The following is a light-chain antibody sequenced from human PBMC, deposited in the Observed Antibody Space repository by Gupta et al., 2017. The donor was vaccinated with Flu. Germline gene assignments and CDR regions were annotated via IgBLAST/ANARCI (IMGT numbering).Light chain of an antibody. CDR2: EDS. CDR3: QVWDSSSDQLL. Sequence: SFVLTQSPSVSVAPGQTARITCGGNNIGSKSVHWYQQKPGQAPVLVVYEDSDRPSGIPERFSGSNSGNTATLTVSRVEAGDEADYYGQVWDSSSDQLLFGGGTKLTVL. V-gene: IGLV3-21*02. J-gene: IGLJ2*01. CDR1: NIGSKS.